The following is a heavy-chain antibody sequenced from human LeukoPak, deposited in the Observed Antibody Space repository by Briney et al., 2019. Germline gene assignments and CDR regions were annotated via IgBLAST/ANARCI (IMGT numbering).Heavy chain of an antibody. CDR2: FDPEDGET. CDR3: ATGYYYDSSGYLVY. J-gene: IGHJ4*02. D-gene: IGHD3-22*01. Sequence: ASVKVSCKVSGYTLTELSMHWVRQAPGKGLEWMGGFDPEDGETIYAQKFQGRVTMTEDTSTDTAYMELSSLRSEDTAAYYCATGYYYDSSGYLVYWGQGTLVTVSS. CDR1: GYTLTELS. V-gene: IGHV1-24*01.